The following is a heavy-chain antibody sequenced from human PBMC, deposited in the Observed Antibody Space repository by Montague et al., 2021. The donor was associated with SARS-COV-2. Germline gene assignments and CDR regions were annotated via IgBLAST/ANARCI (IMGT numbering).Heavy chain of an antibody. CDR3: ARTYGSGRGFDL. CDR1: GFSLSTSGMC. CDR2: IDWDDDK. V-gene: IGHV2-70*11. Sequence: PALVKPTQTLTLTCTFSGFSLSTSGMCVSWIRQPPGKALEWLARIDWDDDKYYSTSLKTRLTISKDTSKSQVVLTMTNMDPADTTTYYCARTYGSGRGFDLWGRGTLVTVSS. D-gene: IGHD3-10*01. J-gene: IGHJ2*01.